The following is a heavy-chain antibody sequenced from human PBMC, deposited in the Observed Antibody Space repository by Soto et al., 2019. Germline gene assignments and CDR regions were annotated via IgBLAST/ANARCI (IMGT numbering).Heavy chain of an antibody. D-gene: IGHD3-22*01. CDR1: GFTFYVYA. Sequence: GCSLRLACAASGFTFYVYAIDCFVQAPGKGREWVSGISWDSGTVDYADSVKGRFTISRDNAKNSLYLRMNSLRVEDTALYYCAKGQSSIYYGSRHYYYGMDVWGQGTTVTVSS. CDR3: AKGQSSIYYGSRHYYYGMDV. V-gene: IGHV3-9*01. J-gene: IGHJ6*02. CDR2: ISWDSGTV.